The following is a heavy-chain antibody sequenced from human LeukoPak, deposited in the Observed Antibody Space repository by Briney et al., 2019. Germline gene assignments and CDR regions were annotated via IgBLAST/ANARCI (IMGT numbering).Heavy chain of an antibody. V-gene: IGHV4-39*07. Sequence: SETLSLTCTVSGGSISSSSYYWGWIRQPPGRGLEWIGSIYYSGSTYYNPSLKSRVTISVDTSKNQFSLKLSSVTAADTAVYYCARDWNRYAYWGQGTLVTVSS. CDR1: GGSISSSSYY. CDR2: IYYSGST. CDR3: ARDWNRYAY. J-gene: IGHJ4*02. D-gene: IGHD1-1*01.